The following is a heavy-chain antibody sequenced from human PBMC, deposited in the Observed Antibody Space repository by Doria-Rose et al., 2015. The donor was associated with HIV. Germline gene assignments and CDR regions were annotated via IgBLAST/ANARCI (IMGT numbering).Heavy chain of an antibody. CDR3: ARIKSSRWYHKYYFDF. V-gene: IGHV2-26*01. CDR2: TFSDDER. Sequence: QITLKESGPVLVKPTETLTLTCTVSGVSLSSPGMGVSWIRQPPGKALEWLANTFSDDERSYKTSLNSRLTISRGTSKSQVVLTMTDMDSVDTATYYCARIKSSRWYHKYYFDFWGQGTLVIVSA. J-gene: IGHJ4*02. D-gene: IGHD6-13*01. CDR1: GVSLSSPGMG.